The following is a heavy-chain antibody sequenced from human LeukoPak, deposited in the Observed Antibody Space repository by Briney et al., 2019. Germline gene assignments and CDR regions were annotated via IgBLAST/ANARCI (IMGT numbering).Heavy chain of an antibody. D-gene: IGHD4-17*01. CDR2: IYTSGST. Sequence: SETLSLTCTVSGGSISSGSYYWNWIRQPAGKGLEWIGRIYTSGSTNYNPSLKSRITISVDTSKNQLSLKLNSVTAADTAVFFCARGSLYGEYVFWGQGTLVTVSS. J-gene: IGHJ4*02. CDR3: ARGSLYGEYVF. CDR1: GGSISSGSYY. V-gene: IGHV4-61*02.